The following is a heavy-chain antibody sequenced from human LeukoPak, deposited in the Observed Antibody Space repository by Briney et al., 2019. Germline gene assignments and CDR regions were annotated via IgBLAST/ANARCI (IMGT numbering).Heavy chain of an antibody. V-gene: IGHV4-39*07. CDR1: GGSISSSKYY. CDR3: AKSNGYGLIDI. CDR2: IFSGST. Sequence: SEPLSLTCTVSGGSISSSKYYWGWVRPPPGKALEWIGNIFSGSTYYSPSLKSRVTISLDTSRNQFSLKLNSVTAADTAVYYCAKSNGYGLIDIWGQGTMVTVSS. J-gene: IGHJ3*01. D-gene: IGHD3-10*01.